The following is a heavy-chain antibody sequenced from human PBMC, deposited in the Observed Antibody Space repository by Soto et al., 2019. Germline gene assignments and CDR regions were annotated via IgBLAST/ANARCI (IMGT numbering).Heavy chain of an antibody. CDR3: ASLYGSGSYYNVGAFDI. J-gene: IGHJ3*02. V-gene: IGHV4-30-2*01. CDR1: GGSISSGGYS. CDR2: IYHSGST. Sequence: SETLSLTCAVSGGSISSGGYSWSWIRQPPGKGLEWIGYIYHSGSTYYNPSLKSRVTISVDRSKNQFSLKLSSVTAADTAVYYCASLYGSGSYYNVGAFDIWGQGTMVTVSS. D-gene: IGHD3-10*01.